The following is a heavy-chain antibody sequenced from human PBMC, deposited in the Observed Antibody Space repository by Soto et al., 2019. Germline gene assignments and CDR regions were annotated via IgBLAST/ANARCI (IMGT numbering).Heavy chain of an antibody. CDR3: AVLDNIAAAGYYYYMDV. CDR2: INPSGGST. D-gene: IGHD6-13*01. J-gene: IGHJ6*03. CDR1: GYTFTSYY. Sequence: GASVKVSCKASGYTFTSYYMHWVRQAPGQGLEWMGIINPSGGSTSYAQKFQGRVTMTRDTSTSTVYMELSSLRSEDTAVYYCAVLDNIAAAGYYYYMDVWGKGTTVTVSS. V-gene: IGHV1-46*03.